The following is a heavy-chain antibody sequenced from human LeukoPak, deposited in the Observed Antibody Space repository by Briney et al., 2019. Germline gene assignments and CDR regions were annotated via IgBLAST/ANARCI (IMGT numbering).Heavy chain of an antibody. CDR3: ARVDTAMVIDY. J-gene: IGHJ4*02. CDR1: GGTFSSYA. CDR2: IIPILGIA. V-gene: IGHV1-69*04. D-gene: IGHD5-18*01. Sequence: SVEVSCKASGGTFSSYAISWVRQAPGQGLEWMGRIIPILGIANYAQKFQGRVTITADKSTSTAYMELSSLRSEDTAVYYCARVDTAMVIDYWGQGTLVTVSS.